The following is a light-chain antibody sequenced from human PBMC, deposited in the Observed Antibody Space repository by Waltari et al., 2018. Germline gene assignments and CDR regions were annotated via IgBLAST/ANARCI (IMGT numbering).Light chain of an antibody. V-gene: IGKV1-5*03. Sequence: DIQMTQSHSTLSASVGDRVTNTGRASQSVSTWLAWYQQKPGKAPKLLLSKASILESGVPSRFSGSGSGTEFTLTINSLQPDDFATYYCQQYNSNSPYSFGQGTKL. CDR2: KAS. CDR1: QSVSTW. J-gene: IGKJ2*03. CDR3: QQYNSNSPYS.